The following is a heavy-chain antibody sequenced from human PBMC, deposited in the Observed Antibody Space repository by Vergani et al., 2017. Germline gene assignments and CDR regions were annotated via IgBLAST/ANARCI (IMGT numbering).Heavy chain of an antibody. CDR3: ARDLGYCSSTSCRETYYYYGMDV. CDR1: GFTFSDYY. Sequence: QVQLVESGGGLVKPGGSLRLSCAASGFTFSDYYMSWIRQAPGKGLEWVSYISSSGSTIYYADSVKGRFTISRDNAKNSLYLQMNSLRAEDTAVYYCARDLGYCSSTSCRETYYYYGMDVWGQGTTVTVSS. V-gene: IGHV3-11*01. CDR2: ISSSGSTI. J-gene: IGHJ6*02. D-gene: IGHD2-2*01.